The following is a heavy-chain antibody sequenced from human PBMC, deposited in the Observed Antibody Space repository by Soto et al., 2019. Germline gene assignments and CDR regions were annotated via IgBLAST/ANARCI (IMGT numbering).Heavy chain of an antibody. CDR1: GFTFSSYG. CDR3: ARESMVPYYYGMEV. V-gene: IGHV3-33*01. J-gene: IGHJ6*02. D-gene: IGHD3-10*01. CDR2: IWYDGSNK. Sequence: GWSLRLSCAASGFTFSSYGMHLVRQAPGKGLEWVAVIWYDGSNKYYADSVKGRFTISRDNSKNTLYLQMNSLRAEDTAVYYCARESMVPYYYGMEVWGEGTTVTVSS.